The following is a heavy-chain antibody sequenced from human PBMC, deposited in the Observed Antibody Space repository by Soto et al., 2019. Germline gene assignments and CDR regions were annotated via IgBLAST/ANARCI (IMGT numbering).Heavy chain of an antibody. CDR2: ITGGSNYI. CDR3: ARKDYYHYDMDV. Sequence: VQLVESGGGLVKPGGSLRLSCAASGFTFSSYSMNWVRQAPGKGLEWVSSITGGSNYIYYADSVKGRFTISRDNANNALYLQMNSLRAEDTALYYCARKDYYHYDMDVWGQGTTVTVSS. J-gene: IGHJ6*02. V-gene: IGHV3-21*01. CDR1: GFTFSSYS. D-gene: IGHD3-10*01.